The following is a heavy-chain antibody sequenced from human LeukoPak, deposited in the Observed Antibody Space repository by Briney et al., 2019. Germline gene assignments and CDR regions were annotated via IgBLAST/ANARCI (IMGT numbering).Heavy chain of an antibody. CDR1: GFTFSNYT. CDR3: TSDPNGDYVGAFDM. V-gene: IGHV3-23*01. CDR2: IRGTGYA. D-gene: IGHD4-17*01. Sequence: GGSLRLSCRASGFTFSNYTLTWVRQPPGRGLEWVSSIRGTGYADYADSVKGRFTLSRDNSRNTLSLQMNSLRVEDTALYYCTSDPNGDYVGAFDMWGPGTMVTVSS. J-gene: IGHJ3*02.